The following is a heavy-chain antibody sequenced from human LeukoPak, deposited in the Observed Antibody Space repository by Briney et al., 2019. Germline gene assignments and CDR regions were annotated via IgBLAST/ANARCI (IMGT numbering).Heavy chain of an antibody. V-gene: IGHV1-8*01. CDR2: MNPNSGNT. CDR3: ARIPEYSSSPFDY. CDR1: GYTFTSYD. J-gene: IGHJ4*02. D-gene: IGHD6-6*01. Sequence: ASVTVSCKASGYTFTSYDINWVRQATGQGLEWMGWMNPNSGNTGYAQKFQGRVTMTRNTSISTAYMELSSLRSEDTAVYYCARIPEYSSSPFDYWGQGTLVTVSS.